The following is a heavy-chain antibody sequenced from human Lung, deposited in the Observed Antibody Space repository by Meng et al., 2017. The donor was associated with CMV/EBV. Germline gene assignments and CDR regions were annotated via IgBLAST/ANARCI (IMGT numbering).Heavy chain of an antibody. CDR2: IYYSGNT. D-gene: IGHD6-13*01. CDR1: GGSISSSSYY. J-gene: IGHJ4*02. CDR3: ASLPKMGIATTGPH. Sequence: SXTXSLXCTVSGGSISSSSYYWGWIPQPPGQGLEWIGSIYYSGNTYYKPSLQSRVTITADTSKSQFSLELSSVTAADTAVYYCASLPKMGIATTGPHGGQGTXVTVSS. V-gene: IGHV4-39*07.